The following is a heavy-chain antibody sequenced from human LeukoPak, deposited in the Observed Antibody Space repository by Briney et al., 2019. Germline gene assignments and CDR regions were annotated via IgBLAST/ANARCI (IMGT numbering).Heavy chain of an antibody. CDR2: IYYSGST. CDR3: ARSWNWNDNPFIFDY. V-gene: IGHV4-59*01. J-gene: IGHJ4*02. D-gene: IGHD1-1*01. CDR1: GGSISSYY. Sequence: PSETLSLTCTVSGGSISSYYWSWIRQPPGKGPEWIGYIYYSGSTNYNPSLKSRVTISVDTSKNQFSLKLSSVTAADTAVYYCARSWNWNDNPFIFDYWGQGTLVTVSS.